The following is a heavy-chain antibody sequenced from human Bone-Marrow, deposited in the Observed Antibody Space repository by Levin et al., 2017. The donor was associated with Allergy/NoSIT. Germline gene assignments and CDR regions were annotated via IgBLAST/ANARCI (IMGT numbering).Heavy chain of an antibody. D-gene: IGHD5-18*01. Sequence: ASVKVSCKASGGTFGTYGINWVRQAPGQGLEWMGGIVPVFGTANYAQKFQGRVTIAADESTRTVYMELSSLRSDDTAVYYCARDGKDTVLVGEDYYYSMDVWGKGTTVTVSS. CDR3: ARDGKDTVLVGEDYYYSMDV. CDR2: IVPVFGTA. V-gene: IGHV1-69*13. CDR1: GGTFGTYG. J-gene: IGHJ6*03.